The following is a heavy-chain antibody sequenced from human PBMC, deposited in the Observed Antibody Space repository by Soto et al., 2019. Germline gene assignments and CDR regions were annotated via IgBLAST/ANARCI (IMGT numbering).Heavy chain of an antibody. Sequence: PSETLSLTCTVSGGSISSYYWSWIRQPPGKGLEWIGYIYYSGSTNYNPSLKSRVTISVDTSKNQFSLKLSSVTAADTAVYYCARETIAAAANWLDPWGQGALVTVSS. J-gene: IGHJ5*02. D-gene: IGHD6-13*01. V-gene: IGHV4-59*01. CDR2: IYYSGST. CDR3: ARETIAAAANWLDP. CDR1: GGSISSYY.